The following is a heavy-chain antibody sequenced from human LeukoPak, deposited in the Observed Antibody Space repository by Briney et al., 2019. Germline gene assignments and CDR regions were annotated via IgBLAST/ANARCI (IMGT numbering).Heavy chain of an antibody. D-gene: IGHD4-17*01. CDR2: IYTSGST. V-gene: IGHV4-61*02. Sequence: KPSETLSLTCTVSGGSISSGSYYWSWIRQPAGKGLEWIGRIYTSGSTNYNPSLKSRVTISVDTSKNQFSLKLSSVTAADTAVYYCARDPRGDYYTAKWFDPWGQGTLVTVSS. J-gene: IGHJ5*02. CDR1: GGSISSGSYY. CDR3: ARDPRGDYYTAKWFDP.